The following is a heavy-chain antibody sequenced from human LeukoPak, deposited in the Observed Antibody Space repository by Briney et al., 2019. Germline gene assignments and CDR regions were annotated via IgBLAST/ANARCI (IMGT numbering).Heavy chain of an antibody. J-gene: IGHJ4*02. CDR3: AKDGRVGAPHPFDY. CDR2: ISGSDGYT. Sequence: PGGSLRLSCAASGFTFSSYSMNWVRQAPGKGLEWVSAISGSDGYTYYADSVKGRFTISRDNSKNTLYLQMNSLRAEDTAVYYCAKDGRVGAPHPFDYWGQGTLVTVSS. CDR1: GFTFSSYS. V-gene: IGHV3-23*01. D-gene: IGHD1-26*01.